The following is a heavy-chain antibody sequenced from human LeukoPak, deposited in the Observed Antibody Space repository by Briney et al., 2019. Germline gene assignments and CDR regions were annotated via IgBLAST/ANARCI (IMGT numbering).Heavy chain of an antibody. J-gene: IGHJ4*02. D-gene: IGHD6-13*01. V-gene: IGHV3-48*02. CDR1: GFTFSSYS. CDR2: ISRTDTTI. Sequence: PGGSLRLSCAASGFTFSSYSVNWVRQAPGKGLEWVSYISRTDTTIYYADSVKGRFTISRDNAKNSLFLQMNSLRDEDTAVYYCARGQGGSSWFDYWGRGTLVTVSS. CDR3: ARGQGGSSWFDY.